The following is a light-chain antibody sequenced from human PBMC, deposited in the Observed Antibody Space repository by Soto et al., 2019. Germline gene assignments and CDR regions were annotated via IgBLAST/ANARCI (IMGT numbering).Light chain of an antibody. Sequence: QSALTQPASVSGSPGQSITISCTGTSSDVGSYDLVSWYQQRPGRAPRLMIFEVAKRPSGISTRFSGSKSGNTASLTFSGLQAVDEADYFCCSYTSTNTLVFGGGTQLTVL. V-gene: IGLV2-23*02. J-gene: IGLJ2*01. CDR1: SSDVGSYDL. CDR3: CSYTSTNTLV. CDR2: EVA.